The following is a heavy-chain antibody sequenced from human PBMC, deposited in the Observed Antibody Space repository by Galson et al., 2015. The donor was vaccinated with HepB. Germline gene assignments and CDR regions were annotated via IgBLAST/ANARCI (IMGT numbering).Heavy chain of an antibody. CDR1: GGSIRSSSYY. V-gene: IGHV4-39*01. CDR2: FYYRESP. Sequence: SETLSLTCTGSGGSIRSSSYYWGWIRQPPGKGLEWIGTFYYRESPYYNPSLKSRVTISEDSSKNEFSLKLTFVTAADTAVYYCARHILDTSAFFDYWGQGTLVAVSS. D-gene: IGHD3-10*01. CDR3: ARHILDTSAFFDY. J-gene: IGHJ4*02.